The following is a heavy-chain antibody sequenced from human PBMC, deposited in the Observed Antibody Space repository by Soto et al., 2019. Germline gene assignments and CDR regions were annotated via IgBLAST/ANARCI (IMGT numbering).Heavy chain of an antibody. J-gene: IGHJ5*02. D-gene: IGHD1-1*01. V-gene: IGHV1-18*01. Sequence: VQSGAEVKKPGASVKVSCKASGYNCIGYGITWVRQAPGQGLEWMGWISAHHGNSNYAQSLQDRVTMTTDSSTATAYLELRSLRPDDTGVYFCARGMYMAWCDPWGQGTPVTVSS. CDR1: GYNCIGYG. CDR2: ISAHHGNS. CDR3: ARGMYMAWCDP.